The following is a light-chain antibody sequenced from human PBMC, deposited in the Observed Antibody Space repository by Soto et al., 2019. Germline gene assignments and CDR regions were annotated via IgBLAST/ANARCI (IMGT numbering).Light chain of an antibody. J-gene: IGLJ2*01. CDR3: SSYAGSSALVV. Sequence: QSALTQPASVSGSPGQSITISCTGTSSDVGAYNYVSWFQQHPGKAPKLMVYDVSHRPSGVSDRFSGSKSGNTASLTISGLQAEDEADYYCSSYAGSSALVVFGGGTQLTVL. V-gene: IGLV2-14*01. CDR2: DVS. CDR1: SSDVGAYNY.